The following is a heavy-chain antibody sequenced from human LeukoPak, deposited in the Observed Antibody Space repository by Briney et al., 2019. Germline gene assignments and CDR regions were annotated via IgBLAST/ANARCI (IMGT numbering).Heavy chain of an antibody. CDR2: ISGTGGST. Sequence: GGSLTLSCAVSGFTFSTYAMAWVRQAPGKGLQWVSLISGTGGSTYDADSGKGRFTISRDNSKNTLYLQMNSLRAEDTAVYYCAKLQGAWRLYYESSGSYYFDSWGQGTLVTVSS. D-gene: IGHD3-22*01. CDR3: AKLQGAWRLYYESSGSYYFDS. CDR1: GFTFSTYA. J-gene: IGHJ4*02. V-gene: IGHV3-23*01.